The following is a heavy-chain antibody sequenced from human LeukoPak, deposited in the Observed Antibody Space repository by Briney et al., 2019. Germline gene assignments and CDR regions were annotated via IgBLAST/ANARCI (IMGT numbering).Heavy chain of an antibody. V-gene: IGHV3-23*01. CDR1: GFTFSSYA. CDR3: AKALVVVTAIGSY. D-gene: IGHD2-21*02. Sequence: GGSLRLSCAASGFTFSSYAMSWVRQAPGKGLEWVSAISGSGGSTYYADTVKGRFTISRDNSKNTLYLQMNSLRAEDTAVYYCAKALVVVTAIGSYWGQGTLVTVSS. J-gene: IGHJ4*02. CDR2: ISGSGGST.